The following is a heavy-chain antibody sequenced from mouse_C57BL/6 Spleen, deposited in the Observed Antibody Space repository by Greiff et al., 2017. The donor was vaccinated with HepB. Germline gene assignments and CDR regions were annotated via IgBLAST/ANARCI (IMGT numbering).Heavy chain of an antibody. J-gene: IGHJ2*01. CDR1: GYTFTDYN. CDR2: INPNNGGT. CDR3: AREPVVAPFDY. Sequence: EVQLQQSGPELVKPGASVKISCKASGYTFTDYNMNWVKQSHGKSLEWIGDINPNNGGTSYNQKFKGKATLTVDKSSSTAYMELRSLTSEDSAVYYCAREPVVAPFDYWGQGTTLTVSS. D-gene: IGHD1-1*01. V-gene: IGHV1-26*01.